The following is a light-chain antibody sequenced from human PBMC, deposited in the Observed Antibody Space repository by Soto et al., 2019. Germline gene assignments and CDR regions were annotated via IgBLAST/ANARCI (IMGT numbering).Light chain of an antibody. V-gene: IGKV3-11*01. CDR3: QKRSNWPRIT. Sequence: EIAVTQSSDTLSLFPVERPRLSSRASQSVSSYLAWYQQKPGQAHRLLIYDAYNRATGIPDRFSGSGSGTDFTLTISSLEPEDFAVYYCQKRSNWPRITFGKGTRLEIK. J-gene: IGKJ5*01. CDR2: DAY. CDR1: QSVSSY.